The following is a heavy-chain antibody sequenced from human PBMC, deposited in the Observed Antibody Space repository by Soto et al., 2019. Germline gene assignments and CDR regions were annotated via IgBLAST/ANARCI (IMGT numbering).Heavy chain of an antibody. CDR2: ISAYNGNT. CDR3: ARVLRAIYCSGGSCYYYYYGMDV. Sequence: ASVKVSCKASGYTFPSYGISWVRQAPGQGLEWMGWISAYNGNTNYAQKLQGRINMTTDTSTSTAYMELRSLRSDDTAVYYCARVLRAIYCSGGSCYYYYYGMDVWGQGTTVTVSS. J-gene: IGHJ6*02. V-gene: IGHV1-18*01. CDR1: GYTFPSYG. D-gene: IGHD2-15*01.